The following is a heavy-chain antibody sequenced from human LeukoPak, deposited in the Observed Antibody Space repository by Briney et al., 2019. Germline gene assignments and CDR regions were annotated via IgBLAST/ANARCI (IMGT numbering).Heavy chain of an antibody. J-gene: IGHJ4*02. CDR1: GFIFSNYW. V-gene: IGHV3-7*03. D-gene: IGHD3-3*01. CDR2: IKQDGGEK. Sequence: PGGSLRLSCAASGFIFSNYWMNWVRLAPGKGQEWVANIKQDGGEKYFADSVKGRFSVSRDNARNSLYLQMNSLRAEDTAVYYCARESRSGLDYWGQGTLVAVSS. CDR3: ARESRSGLDY.